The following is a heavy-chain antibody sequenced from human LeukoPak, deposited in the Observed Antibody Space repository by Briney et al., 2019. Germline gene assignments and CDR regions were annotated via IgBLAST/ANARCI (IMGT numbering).Heavy chain of an antibody. CDR1: GGTFSDCG. J-gene: IGHJ4*02. CDR3: ARGAFTPVITFGPFYFES. Sequence: SVKVSCKMFGGTFSDCGITWLRQAPGQGLEWVGRIIPLFGTTQSAQRFQDRDTLSADKSTNTAYMELTSLRSDDTAVYSCARGAFTPVITFGPFYFESWGQGTLITVSS. V-gene: IGHV1-69*06. D-gene: IGHD3-16*01. CDR2: IIPLFGTT.